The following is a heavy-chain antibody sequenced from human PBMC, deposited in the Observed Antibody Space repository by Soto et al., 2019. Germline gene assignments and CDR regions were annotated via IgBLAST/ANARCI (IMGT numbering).Heavy chain of an antibody. CDR3: ARDPYYYYYMDV. V-gene: IGHV3-64*01. Sequence: PGGSLRLSCVASGFTFSSYAMHWVRQAPGKGLEYVSAISSNGGSTYYANSVKGRFTISRDNSKNTLYLQMGSLRAEDMAVYYCARDPYYYYYMDVWGKGTTVTV. J-gene: IGHJ6*03. CDR2: ISSNGGST. CDR1: GFTFSSYA.